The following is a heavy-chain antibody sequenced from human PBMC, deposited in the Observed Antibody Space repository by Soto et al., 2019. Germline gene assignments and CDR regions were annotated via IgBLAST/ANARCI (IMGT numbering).Heavy chain of an antibody. Sequence: GGSLRLSCAASGFTVSSNAMSWVRQAPGKGLEWVSAICGGGCSTYAAASMKGRFTTSRDNSKNTLYLQMNSVRAEETAVYYCAKGPPWDYDSSGYPYYFDYWGQGTLVTVSS. CDR3: AKGPPWDYDSSGYPYYFDY. J-gene: IGHJ4*02. V-gene: IGHV3-23*01. CDR1: GFTVSSNA. D-gene: IGHD3-22*01. CDR2: ICGGGCST.